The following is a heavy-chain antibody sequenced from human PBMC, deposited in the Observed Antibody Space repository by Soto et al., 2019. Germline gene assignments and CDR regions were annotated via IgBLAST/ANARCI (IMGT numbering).Heavy chain of an antibody. V-gene: IGHV3-7*01. J-gene: IGHJ4*02. D-gene: IGHD3-10*01. CDR2: IKQDGSEK. CDR1: GFTFSSYW. Sequence: GGSLRLSCAASGFTFSSYWMSWVRQAPGKGLEWVANIKQDGSEKYYVDSVKGRFTISRDNAKNSLYLQMNSLRAEDTAVYYCARDLGASKYYYGSGRGYYFDYWGQGTLVTVSS. CDR3: ARDLGASKYYYGSGRGYYFDY.